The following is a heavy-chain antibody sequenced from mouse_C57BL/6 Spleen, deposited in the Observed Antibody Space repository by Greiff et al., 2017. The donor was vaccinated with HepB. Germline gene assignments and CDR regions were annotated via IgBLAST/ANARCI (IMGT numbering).Heavy chain of an antibody. CDR1: GYTFTSYW. CDR3: ARRFYYDYDGEWFAY. Sequence: QVQLQQPGAELVKPGASVKLSCKASGYTFTSYWMNWVKQRPGQGLEWIGMIHPNSGSTNYNEKFKSKATLTVDKSSSTAYMQLSSLTSEDSAVYYCARRFYYDYDGEWFAYWGQGTLVTVSA. CDR2: IHPNSGST. D-gene: IGHD2-4*01. J-gene: IGHJ3*01. V-gene: IGHV1-64*01.